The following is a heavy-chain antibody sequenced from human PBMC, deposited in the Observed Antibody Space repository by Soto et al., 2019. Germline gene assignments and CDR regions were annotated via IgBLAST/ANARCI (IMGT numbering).Heavy chain of an antibody. Sequence: QVELVQSGGEVKKPGASVKVSCKVSGFKFTSYGINWVRQAPGQGLEWVGWVTAYNDNVKYAEKFQGRVTMTADTAATTAYMDLTSLRADDTAVYYCARYDFWGGYSQDLCGQGTLVTVAS. CDR1: GFKFTSYG. CDR3: ARYDFWGGYSQDL. V-gene: IGHV1-18*01. D-gene: IGHD3-3*01. CDR2: VTAYNDNV. J-gene: IGHJ5*02.